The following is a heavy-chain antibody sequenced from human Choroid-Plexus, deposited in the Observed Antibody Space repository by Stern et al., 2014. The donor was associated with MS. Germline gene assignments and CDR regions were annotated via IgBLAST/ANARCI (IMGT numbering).Heavy chain of an antibody. V-gene: IGHV3-30*18. J-gene: IGHJ5*02. CDR1: GFTFGACA. Sequence: QLVQSGGGVAQPGRPLRLSCVASGFTFGACALHWVRQAPGKGLEWVAGVSYDGSNKYYADSVKGRFTISSDNSQNTLYMQMSSLRPEDTAVYYCAKDRHYLTYFFDHWGQGSLVTVSS. CDR3: AKDRHYLTYFFDH. CDR2: VSYDGSNK. D-gene: IGHD2/OR15-2a*01.